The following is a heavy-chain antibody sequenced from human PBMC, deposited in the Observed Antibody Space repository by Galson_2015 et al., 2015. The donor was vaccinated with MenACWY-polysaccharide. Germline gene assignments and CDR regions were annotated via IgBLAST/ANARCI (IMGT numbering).Heavy chain of an antibody. V-gene: IGHV3-23*01. CDR3: AKRMTTVGAFDI. CDR2: ISGSGGTT. Sequence: SLRLSCAASGFTFSSWAMSWVRQAPGKGLERVSGISGSGGTTYYADSVKGRFTISRDNSKNTLYLQMNSLRAEDTAVYYCAKRMTTVGAFDIWGHGTMVTVSS. CDR1: GFTFSSWA. J-gene: IGHJ3*02. D-gene: IGHD4-23*01.